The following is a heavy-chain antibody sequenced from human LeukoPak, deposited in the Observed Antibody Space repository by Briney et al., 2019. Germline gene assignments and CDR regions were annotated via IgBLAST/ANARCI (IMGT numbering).Heavy chain of an antibody. J-gene: IGHJ6*02. V-gene: IGHV3-30-3*01. D-gene: IGHD5-12*01. CDR2: ISYDGSNK. Sequence: GGSLRLSCAASGFTFSSYAMHWVRRAPGKGLEWVAVISYDGSNKYYADSVKGRFTISRDNSKNTLYLQMNSLRAEDTAVYYCARERKATTNYYYYYGMDVWGQGTTVTVSS. CDR1: GFTFSSYA. CDR3: ARERKATTNYYYYYGMDV.